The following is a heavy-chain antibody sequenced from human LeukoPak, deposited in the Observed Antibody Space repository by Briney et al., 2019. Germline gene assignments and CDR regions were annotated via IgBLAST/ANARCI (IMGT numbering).Heavy chain of an antibody. CDR2: IYTSGST. D-gene: IGHD2-2*01. CDR1: GGSISSGSYY. V-gene: IGHV4-61*02. J-gene: IGHJ4*02. Sequence: SQTLSLTCTVSGGSISSGSYYWSWIRQPAGKGLEWIRRIYTSGSTNYNPSLKSRVTISVDTSKNQFSLKLSSVTAADTAVYYCAREGDIVVVPAAPFDYWGQGTLVTVSS. CDR3: AREGDIVVVPAAPFDY.